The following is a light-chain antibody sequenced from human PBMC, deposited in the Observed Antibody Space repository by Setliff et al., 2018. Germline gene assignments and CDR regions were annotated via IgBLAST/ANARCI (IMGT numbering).Light chain of an antibody. CDR1: SSDVGAYSH. Sequence: QSALTQPASVSGSPGQSITISCAGTSSDVGAYSHVSWYQQYPGKAPKLMISEVSNRPPGVSYRFSGSKSGNTASLTISGLQAEDEADYYCMSYTTIRTYVFGTGTKVTVL. CDR2: EVS. CDR3: MSYTTIRTYV. V-gene: IGLV2-14*01. J-gene: IGLJ1*01.